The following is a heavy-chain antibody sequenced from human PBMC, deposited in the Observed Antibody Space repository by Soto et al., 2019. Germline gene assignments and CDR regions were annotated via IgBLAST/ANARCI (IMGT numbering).Heavy chain of an antibody. J-gene: IGHJ4*02. Sequence: EVQLVESGGGLVQRGGSLRLSCVGSGFRFNEYEINWVRQAPGKGLEWISYINSGGSLIYYAASVKGRFTISRDNYKDSVYLQMNSLRADDTALYYCARETSYGQSATTVGEFWGQGTLVTVSS. CDR3: ARETSYGQSATTVGEF. CDR1: GFRFNEYE. D-gene: IGHD3-10*01. V-gene: IGHV3-48*03. CDR2: INSGGSLI.